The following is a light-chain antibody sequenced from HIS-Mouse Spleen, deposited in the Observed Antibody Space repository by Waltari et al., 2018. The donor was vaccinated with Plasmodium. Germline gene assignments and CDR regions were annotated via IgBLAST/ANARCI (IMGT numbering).Light chain of an antibody. Sequence: SYVLTQPPSVSVAPGQTARITCGGKHLGSKRVHWYQQKPGQAPVLVVYDDSDRPSGIPERFSGSNSGNTATLTISRVEAGDEADYYCQVWDSSSDHYVFGTGTKVTVL. CDR1: HLGSKR. V-gene: IGLV3-21*02. CDR2: DDS. CDR3: QVWDSSSDHYV. J-gene: IGLJ1*01.